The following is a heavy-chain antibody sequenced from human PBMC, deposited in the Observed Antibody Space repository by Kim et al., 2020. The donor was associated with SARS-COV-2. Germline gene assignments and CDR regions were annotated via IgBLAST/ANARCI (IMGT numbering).Heavy chain of an antibody. CDR1: DGSISSYY. Sequence: SETLSLTCTVTDGSISSYYWSWIRQPPGKGLGGMGFFNYSGTTNYKPSLKSRVTISLDTSRNHFSQNLTPVTPAATPIFNCARVAPPGDWGGFVGYDPGG. V-gene: IGHV4-59*13. CDR3: ARVAPPGDWGGFVGYDP. CDR2: FNYSGTT. J-gene: IGHJ5*02. D-gene: IGHD2-21*02.